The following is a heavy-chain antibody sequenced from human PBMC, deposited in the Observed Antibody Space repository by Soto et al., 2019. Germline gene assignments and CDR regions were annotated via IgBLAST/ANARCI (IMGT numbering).Heavy chain of an antibody. D-gene: IGHD3-10*01. Sequence: SETLSLTCAVYGGSFSGYYWSWIRQPPGKGLEWIGEINHSGSTNYNPSLKSRVTISVDTSKNQFSLKLSSVTAADTAVYYCARGHGFGELLPEGYYYYMDVWGKGTTVTVAS. CDR1: GGSFSGYY. CDR2: INHSGST. V-gene: IGHV4-34*01. CDR3: ARGHGFGELLPEGYYYYMDV. J-gene: IGHJ6*03.